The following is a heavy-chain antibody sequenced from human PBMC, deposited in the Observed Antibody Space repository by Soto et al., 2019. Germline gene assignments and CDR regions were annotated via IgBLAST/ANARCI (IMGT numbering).Heavy chain of an antibody. Sequence: QVHLVQSGAEVKKPGASVKVSCKASGYTFTSYGITWVRQAPGQGLEWMGWISAHNGNTDYAQKRQGRVIVTRDTSPSTAYMELRSLISDDTAVYYCARGRYGDYWGQGAVVTVSS. D-gene: IGHD1-1*01. CDR2: ISAHNGNT. V-gene: IGHV1-18*01. J-gene: IGHJ4*02. CDR3: ARGRYGDY. CDR1: GYTFTSYG.